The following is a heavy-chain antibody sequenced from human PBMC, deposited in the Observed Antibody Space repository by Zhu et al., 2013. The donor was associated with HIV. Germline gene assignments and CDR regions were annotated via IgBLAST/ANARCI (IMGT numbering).Heavy chain of an antibody. D-gene: IGHD5-12*01. CDR3: ARGHPRRDGVAYYYNSYVMDV. CDR1: GGTFSTYA. J-gene: IGHJ6*02. Sequence: QVQVVQSGAEVKKPGSSVKVSCKASGGTFSTYAISWVRQAPGQGLEWMGGIIPIFGTANYAQKFQGRVTITADESTSTAYMELTSLRSEDTAVYYCARGHPRRDGVAYYYNSYVMDVWGQGTTVTVSS. CDR2: IIPIFGTA. V-gene: IGHV1-69*01.